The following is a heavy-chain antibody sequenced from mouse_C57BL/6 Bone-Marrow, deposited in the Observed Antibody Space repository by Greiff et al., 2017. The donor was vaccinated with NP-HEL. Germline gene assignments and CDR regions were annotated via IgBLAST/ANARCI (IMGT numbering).Heavy chain of an antibody. V-gene: IGHV6-6*01. D-gene: IGHD2-3*01. CDR1: GFTFSDAW. J-gene: IGHJ4*01. CDR3: TGVTTVSYAMDY. Sequence: EVKVEESGGGLVQPGGSMKLSCAASGFTFSDAWMDWVRQSPEKGLEWVAEIRNKANNHATYYAESVKGRLTISRDDSKSSVYLQMNSLRAEDTGIYYCTGVTTVSYAMDYWGQGTSVTVSS. CDR2: IRNKANNHAT.